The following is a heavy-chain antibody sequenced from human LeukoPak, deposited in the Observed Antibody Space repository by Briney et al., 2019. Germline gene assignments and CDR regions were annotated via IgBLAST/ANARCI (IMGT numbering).Heavy chain of an antibody. CDR3: ARDNPYYDILTGYYKAKEADYYFDY. CDR1: GGSFSGYY. CDR2: INHSGST. Sequence: SETLSLTCAVYGGSFSGYYWSWIRQPPGKGLEWIGEINHSGSTNYNPSLKSRVTISVDTSKNQFSLKLSSVTAADTAVYYCARDNPYYDILTGYYKAKEADYYFDYWGQGTLVTVSS. J-gene: IGHJ4*02. D-gene: IGHD3-9*01. V-gene: IGHV4-34*01.